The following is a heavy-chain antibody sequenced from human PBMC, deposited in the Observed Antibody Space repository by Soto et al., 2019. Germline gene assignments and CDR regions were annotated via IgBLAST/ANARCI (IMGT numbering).Heavy chain of an antibody. CDR1: AGSPRRVAYF. J-gene: IGHJ6*02. CDR2: IYHSGST. CDR3: ARAPGRNDVMAV. V-gene: IGHV4-30-2*01. Sequence: SEALSLTCAVSAGSPRRVAYFWCWILQQTRKGLEWIGYIYHSGSTYYNPSLKSRVTISVDRSKNQFSLKLSSVTAADTAVYYCARAPGRNDVMAVSGRRTT. D-gene: IGHD1-1*01.